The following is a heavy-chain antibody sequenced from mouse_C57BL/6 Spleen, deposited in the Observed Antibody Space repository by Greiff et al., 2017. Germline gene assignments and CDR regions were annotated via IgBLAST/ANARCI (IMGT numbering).Heavy chain of an antibody. J-gene: IGHJ4*01. CDR1: GYTFTSYT. CDR3: ARFSWDNAMDY. D-gene: IGHD4-1*01. Sequence: VQRVESGAELARPGASVKMSCKASGYTFTSYTMHWVKQRPGQGLAWIGYINPSSGYTKYNQKFKDKATLTAAKSSSTSSMQLGSLTSEDSAVYYCARFSWDNAMDYWGQGTSVTVSS. CDR2: INPSSGYT. V-gene: IGHV1-4*01.